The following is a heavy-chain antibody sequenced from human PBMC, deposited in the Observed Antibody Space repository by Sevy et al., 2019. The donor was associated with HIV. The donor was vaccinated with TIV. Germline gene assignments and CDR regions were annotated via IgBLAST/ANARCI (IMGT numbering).Heavy chain of an antibody. D-gene: IGHD6-19*01. CDR1: GFRFSNFW. V-gene: IGHV3-7*01. J-gene: IGHJ4*02. Sequence: GGSLRLSCAASGFRFSNFWMSWVRQAPGKGLEWVANINEDGALKYYAHSVKGRFIISRDTANDSLYVQMFSLRAEDTAVYYCAKIGKRGWDFDSWGQGTRVTVSS. CDR2: INEDGALK. CDR3: AKIGKRGWDFDS.